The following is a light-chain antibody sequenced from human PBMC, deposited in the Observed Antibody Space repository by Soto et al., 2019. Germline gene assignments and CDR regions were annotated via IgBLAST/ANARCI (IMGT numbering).Light chain of an antibody. Sequence: EIVMTQSPATVSVSPGERVTLSCRASQSVNNYLAWYQQKPGQAPRLLVYRIFSRATGVPARFSGSGSGTEFTLTISSLQSEDSAVYYCQQYNSGPYTFGQGTKLEIK. CDR3: QQYNSGPYT. CDR2: RIF. J-gene: IGKJ2*01. CDR1: QSVNNY. V-gene: IGKV3-15*01.